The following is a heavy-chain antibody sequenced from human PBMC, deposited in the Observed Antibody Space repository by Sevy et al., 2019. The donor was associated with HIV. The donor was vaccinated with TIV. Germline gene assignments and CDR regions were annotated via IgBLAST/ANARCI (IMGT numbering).Heavy chain of an antibody. J-gene: IGHJ6*02. CDR2: IYSGGTT. V-gene: IGHV3-53*01. CDR1: GFTVSSNY. Sequence: GESLKISCAASGFTVSSNYMSWVRQAPGKGLEWVSVIYSGGTTYYADSVKGRFTISRDNSKNTLYLQVNNLRAEDTAVYYCAREREFTIFGVLIEYGMDVWGQGTTVTVSS. D-gene: IGHD3-3*01. CDR3: AREREFTIFGVLIEYGMDV.